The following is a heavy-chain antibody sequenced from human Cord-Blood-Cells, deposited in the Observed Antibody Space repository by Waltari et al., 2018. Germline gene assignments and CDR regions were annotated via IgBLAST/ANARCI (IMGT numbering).Heavy chain of an antibody. CDR2: IKSKTDGGTT. CDR3: TTDEEKIDFYDSSHEALDS. J-gene: IGHJ3*02. V-gene: IGHV3-15*01. D-gene: IGHD3-22*01. CDR1: GFTFSNAW. Sequence: EVQLVESGGGLVKPGGALSLSCAASGFTFSNAWMSWVRQAPGNGLEWVGRIKSKTDGGTTDYAAPVKGRFTISTDDSKNTQHLQMTCLKTKDTTVYYFTTDEEKIDFYDSSHEALDSWGQGAMVTLSS.